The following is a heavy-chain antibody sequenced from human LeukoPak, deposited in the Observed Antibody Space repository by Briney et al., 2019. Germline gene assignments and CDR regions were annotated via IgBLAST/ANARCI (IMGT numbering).Heavy chain of an antibody. CDR3: ARGGWSGNPGGYMDV. D-gene: IGHD3-3*01. V-gene: IGHV3-13*01. CDR1: GFTFSSYD. J-gene: IGHJ6*03. CDR2: IGTAGDT. Sequence: PGGSLRLSCAASGFTFSSYDMHWVRHAPGKGLEWVSAIGTAGDTYYPGSVKGRFTISRENAKNSLYLPMNSLRAGDTAVYYCARGGWSGNPGGYMDVWGKGTTVTVSS.